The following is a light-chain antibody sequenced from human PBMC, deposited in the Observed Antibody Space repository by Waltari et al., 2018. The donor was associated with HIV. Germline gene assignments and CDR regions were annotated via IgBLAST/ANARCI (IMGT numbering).Light chain of an antibody. J-gene: IGKJ2*01. CDR3: QQYYDWPPYT. CDR2: DAS. CDR1: RSLSRS. V-gene: IGKV3-15*01. Sequence: EIVITQSPATLSVSPGQSATLSCRASRSLSRSLAWYQHKPGQAPRLLIYDASTRATGVPARFSGSGSGTDYTLSISGLQAEDFAVYYCQQYYDWPPYTFGQGTTLEIK.